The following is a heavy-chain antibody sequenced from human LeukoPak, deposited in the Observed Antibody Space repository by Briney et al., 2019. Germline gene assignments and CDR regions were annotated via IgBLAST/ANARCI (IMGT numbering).Heavy chain of an antibody. CDR1: GGSITSYF. CDR2: IYHSGST. J-gene: IGHJ4*02. V-gene: IGHV4-59*08. Sequence: SETLSLTCTVSGGSITSYFWTWIRQPPGKGLEWIGYIYHSGSTNYNPSLKSRVTISVDTSKIQFSLRLASVTAADTAVYYCARHVGYSTSGFPPAHFDYWAREPWSPSPQ. CDR3: ARHVGYSTSGFPPAHFDY. D-gene: IGHD6-13*01.